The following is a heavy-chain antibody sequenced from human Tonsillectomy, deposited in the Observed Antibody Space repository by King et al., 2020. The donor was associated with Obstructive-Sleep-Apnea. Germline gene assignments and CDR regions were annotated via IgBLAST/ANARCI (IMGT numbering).Heavy chain of an antibody. CDR2: ISSSSSTI. D-gene: IGHD6-13*01. CDR3: AGIAAAGRDFDC. J-gene: IGHJ4*02. V-gene: IGHV3-48*04. CDR1: GFTFSRYS. Sequence: VQLVESGGGLVQPGGSLRLSCAASGFTFSRYSMNWVRQAPGKGLEWFSYISSSSSTIYYSESVKGRFTISRDNAKNSLYLQMNSLRAEDTAGYYCAGIAAAGRDFDCWGQGTLVTVSS.